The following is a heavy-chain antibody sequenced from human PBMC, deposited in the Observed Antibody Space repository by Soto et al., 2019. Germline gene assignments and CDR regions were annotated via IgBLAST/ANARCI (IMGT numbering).Heavy chain of an antibody. D-gene: IGHD3-10*01. CDR2: IYPGDSDT. CDR3: ARGRDYYGSGSASFDY. V-gene: IGHV5-51*01. Sequence: GESLKISCKGSGYSFTSYWIGWVRQMPGKGLEWMGIIYPGDSDTRYSPSFQGQVTISADKSISTAYLQWSSLKASDTAMYYCARGRDYYGSGSASFDYWGQGTLVTVSP. J-gene: IGHJ4*02. CDR1: GYSFTSYW.